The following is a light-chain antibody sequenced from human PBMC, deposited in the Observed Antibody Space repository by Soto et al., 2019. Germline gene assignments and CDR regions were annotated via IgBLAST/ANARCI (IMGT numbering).Light chain of an antibody. V-gene: IGKV3-20*01. J-gene: IGKJ1*01. Sequence: EIVLTQSPGTLSLSPGERATLSCRASQSVNSNYLAWYQRKPGQAPRLLIYGASNRATDIPYRFSASGSGTHFTLTITTLEAEDFAVYYCHHYDSTPPTFGQGTKVEVK. CDR2: GAS. CDR3: HHYDSTPPT. CDR1: QSVNSNY.